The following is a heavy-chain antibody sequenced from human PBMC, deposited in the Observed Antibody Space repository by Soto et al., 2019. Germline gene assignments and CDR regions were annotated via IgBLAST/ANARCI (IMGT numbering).Heavy chain of an antibody. CDR3: ARTQEPNYDFWSGYYANWFDP. V-gene: IGHV5-51*01. CDR2: IYPGDSDT. Sequence: PGESLKISCKGSGYSFTSYWIGWVRQMPGKGLEWMGIIYPGDSDTRYSSSFQGQVTISADKSISTAYLQWSSLKASDTAMYYCARTQEPNYDFWSGYYANWFDPWGQGTLVTVSS. J-gene: IGHJ5*02. D-gene: IGHD3-3*01. CDR1: GYSFTSYW.